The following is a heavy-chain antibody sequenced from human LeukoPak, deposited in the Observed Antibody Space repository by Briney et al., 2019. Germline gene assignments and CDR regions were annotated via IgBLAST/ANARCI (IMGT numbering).Heavy chain of an antibody. J-gene: IGHJ5*02. CDR2: IYYSGST. D-gene: IGHD6-19*01. V-gene: IGHV4-59*08. CDR1: GGSISSYY. CDR3: ARQQWLVGWFDP. Sequence: SETLSLTCTVSGGSISSYYWSWIRQPAGKGLEWIGYIYYSGSTNYNPSLKSRVTISVDTSKNQFSLKLSSVTAADTAVYYCARQQWLVGWFDPWGQGTLVTVSS.